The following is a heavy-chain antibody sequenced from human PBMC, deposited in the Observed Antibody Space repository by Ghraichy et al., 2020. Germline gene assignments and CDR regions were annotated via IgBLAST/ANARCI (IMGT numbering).Heavy chain of an antibody. Sequence: GGSLRLSCAASGFTFSSYWMSWVRQAPGKGLEWVANIKQDGSEKYYVDSVKGRFTISRDNAKNSLYLQMNSLRAEDTAVYYCARDSYYDFWSGFQRAIDYWGQGTLVTVSS. CDR1: GFTFSSYW. CDR3: ARDSYYDFWSGFQRAIDY. D-gene: IGHD3-3*01. J-gene: IGHJ4*02. CDR2: IKQDGSEK. V-gene: IGHV3-7*01.